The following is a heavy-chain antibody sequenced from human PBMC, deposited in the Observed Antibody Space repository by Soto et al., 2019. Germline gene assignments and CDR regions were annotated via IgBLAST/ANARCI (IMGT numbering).Heavy chain of an antibody. Sequence: ASVKVSCKASGYTFTSYGISWVRQAPGQGLEWMGWISAYNGNTNYAQKLQGRVTMTTDTSTSTAYMELRSLRSDDTAVYYCARGVTYYDILTGYSPYSCFDPWGQGTLVTVSS. J-gene: IGHJ5*02. V-gene: IGHV1-18*01. CDR3: ARGVTYYDILTGYSPYSCFDP. CDR2: ISAYNGNT. CDR1: GYTFTSYG. D-gene: IGHD3-9*01.